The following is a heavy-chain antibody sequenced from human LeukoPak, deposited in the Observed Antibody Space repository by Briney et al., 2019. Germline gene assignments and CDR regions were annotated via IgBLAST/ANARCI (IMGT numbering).Heavy chain of an antibody. V-gene: IGHV4-59*01. CDR1: GGSISDYY. J-gene: IGHJ6*03. CDR2: IYYNGNT. CDR3: ARETSQKGAHYMDV. Sequence: SETLSLTCTVSGGSISDYYWSWIRQPPGKGLEWIGYIYYNGNTGYNPSLKSRVTISVDTSKNQFSLKLSSVTAADTAVYYCARETSQKGAHYMDVWGKGTTVTVSS. D-gene: IGHD3-16*01.